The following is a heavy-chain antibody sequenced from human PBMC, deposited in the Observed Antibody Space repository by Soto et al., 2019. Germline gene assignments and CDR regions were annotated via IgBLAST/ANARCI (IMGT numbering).Heavy chain of an antibody. Sequence: SETLSLTCTVSGGSISSYYWSWIRQPPGKGLEWIGCIYYSGSTNYNPSLKSRVTISVDTSKNQFSLKLSSVTAADTAVYYCARHTIAAAGTRFDPWGQGTLVTVSS. CDR2: IYYSGST. CDR1: GGSISSYY. V-gene: IGHV4-59*08. D-gene: IGHD6-13*01. CDR3: ARHTIAAAGTRFDP. J-gene: IGHJ5*02.